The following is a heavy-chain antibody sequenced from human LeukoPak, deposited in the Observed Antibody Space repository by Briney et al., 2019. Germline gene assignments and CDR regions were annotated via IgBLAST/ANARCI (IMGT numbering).Heavy chain of an antibody. CDR1: RFTLSSYR. CDR3: ARAIGDYGSGSPLRGGDLDY. J-gene: IGHJ4*02. V-gene: IGHV3-21*01. D-gene: IGHD3-10*01. Sequence: VGSLRVSCVDSRFTLSSYRMSWVRQAPRERLEWVSSICGSSSYIYYADSVKGRVTISRDNTKNSLYLQMNRLRAESTAVYYCARAIGDYGSGSPLRGGDLDYWGQGTLVTVSS. CDR2: ICGSSSYI.